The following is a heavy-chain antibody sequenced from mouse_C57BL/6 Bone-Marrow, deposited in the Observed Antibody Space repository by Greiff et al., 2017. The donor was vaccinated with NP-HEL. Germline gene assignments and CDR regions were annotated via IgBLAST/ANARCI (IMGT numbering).Heavy chain of an antibody. CDR1: GFNIKDYY. J-gene: IGHJ1*03. D-gene: IGHD1-1*01. CDR3: ARDWITWYFDV. V-gene: IGHV14-2*01. Sequence: DVHLVESGAELVKPGASVKLSCTASGFNIKDYYMHWVKQRTEQGLEWIGRIDPEDGETKYAPKFQGKATITADTSSNTAYLQLSSLTSEDTAVYYCARDWITWYFDVWGTGTTVTVSS. CDR2: IDPEDGET.